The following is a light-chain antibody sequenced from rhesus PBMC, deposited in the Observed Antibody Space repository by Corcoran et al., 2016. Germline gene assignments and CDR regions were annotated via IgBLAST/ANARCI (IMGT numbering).Light chain of an antibody. CDR2: GAS. V-gene: IGKV3S9*01. J-gene: IGKJ4*01. Sequence: EIVLTQSPATLALSPGERATLSCRASQSVGRYLAWYHQKPGQAPRLLSYGASSRATGIPDRFRGRGAGKEFTLTISSLEPDDVGVYYCQQESNWKLTFGGGTKVEIK. CDR3: QQESNWKLT. CDR1: QSVGRY.